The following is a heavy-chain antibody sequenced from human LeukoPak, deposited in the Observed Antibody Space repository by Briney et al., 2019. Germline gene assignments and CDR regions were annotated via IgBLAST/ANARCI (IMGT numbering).Heavy chain of an antibody. D-gene: IGHD2-21*02. CDR1: GYTFTSYG. Sequence: ASVKVSCKAFGYTFTSYGISWVRQAPGQGLEWMGWISAYNGNTNYAQKLQGRVTMTTDTSTSTAYMEVRSLRSDDTAVDYCARAGAYCGGDCYSADYWGQGTLVTVSS. CDR3: ARAGAYCGGDCYSADY. J-gene: IGHJ4*02. CDR2: ISAYNGNT. V-gene: IGHV1-18*01.